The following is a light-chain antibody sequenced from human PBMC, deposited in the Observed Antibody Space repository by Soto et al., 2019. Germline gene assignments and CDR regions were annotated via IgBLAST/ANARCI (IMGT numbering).Light chain of an antibody. V-gene: IGKV3-15*01. Sequence: EIMMTQSPATLSVSPGERATLSCRASQSVRSNLAWYQQKPGQAPRLLIYDASTWATGIPARFSGSGSGTEFTLTISSLQSEDFAVYYCQQYNNWPLTFGGGTKVDIK. CDR3: QQYNNWPLT. J-gene: IGKJ4*01. CDR2: DAS. CDR1: QSVRSN.